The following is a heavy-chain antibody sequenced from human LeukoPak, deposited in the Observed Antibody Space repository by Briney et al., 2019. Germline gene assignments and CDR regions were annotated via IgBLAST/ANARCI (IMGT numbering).Heavy chain of an antibody. CDR1: GFTFTSYT. V-gene: IGHV3-74*01. D-gene: IGHD6-13*01. CDR3: ARASGYSSSPFDY. Sequence: GGSLRLSCAASGFTFTSYTTTWVRQAPGKGLVWVSRINSDGSSTSYADSVKGRFTISRDNAKNTLYLQMNSLRAEDTAVYYCARASGYSSSPFDYWGQGTLVTVSS. J-gene: IGHJ4*02. CDR2: INSDGSST.